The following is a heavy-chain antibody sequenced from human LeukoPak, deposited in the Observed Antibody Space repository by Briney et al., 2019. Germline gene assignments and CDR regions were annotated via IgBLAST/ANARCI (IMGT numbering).Heavy chain of an antibody. Sequence: RGSLRLSCAASGFTFNTYGMTWVRQAPGKGLDWVSAISGSGGTIFYADSVKGRFTISRDNSENTLYLQMDSLRADDTALYYCAKAGPYYFDFWGQGTLVTVSS. J-gene: IGHJ4*02. CDR1: GFTFNTYG. CDR2: ISGSGGTI. CDR3: AKAGPYYFDF. V-gene: IGHV3-23*01.